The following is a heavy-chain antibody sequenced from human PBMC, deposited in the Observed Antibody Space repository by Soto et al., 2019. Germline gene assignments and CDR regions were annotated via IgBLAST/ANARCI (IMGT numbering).Heavy chain of an antibody. D-gene: IGHD2-21*02. V-gene: IGHV1-3*01. CDR2: INAGNGNT. CDR1: GYTFTSYA. CDR3: ARAWVVVTAPDY. Sequence: SVKVACKASGYTFTSYAMHWVRQAPGQRLEWMGWINAGNGNTKYSQKFQGRVTITRDTSASTAYMELSSLRSEDTAVYYCARAWVVVTAPDYWGQGTLVTVSS. J-gene: IGHJ4*02.